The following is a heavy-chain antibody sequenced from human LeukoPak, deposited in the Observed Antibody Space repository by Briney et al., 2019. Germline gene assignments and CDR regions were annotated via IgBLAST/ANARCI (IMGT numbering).Heavy chain of an antibody. J-gene: IGHJ6*02. V-gene: IGHV1-58*01. CDR2: IVVDGGNT. Sequence: SVTVSCTASGSTFTTFAVQWVRQARGQRLEWIGWIVVDGGNTHYAQKFQERVDIITDRSTNTVFMELRSLRSDDTAVYYCSAGATTYCGEDCYPSFFFYHGIDVWGQGTTVTVSS. CDR3: SAGATTYCGEDCYPSFFFYHGIDV. CDR1: GSTFTTFA. D-gene: IGHD2-21*02.